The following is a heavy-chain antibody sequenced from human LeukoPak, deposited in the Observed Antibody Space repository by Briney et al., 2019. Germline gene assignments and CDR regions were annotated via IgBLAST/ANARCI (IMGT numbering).Heavy chain of an antibody. D-gene: IGHD4-17*01. CDR3: ARDNLYGDYTGWYFDL. CDR2: IKQDGSEK. Sequence: GGSLRLSCAASGFTFSSYWMSWVRQAPGKGLEWVANIKQDGSEKYYVDSVKGRFTISRDNAKNSLYLQMNSLRAEDTAVYYCARDNLYGDYTGWYFDLRGRGTLVTVSS. V-gene: IGHV3-7*01. CDR1: GFTFSSYW. J-gene: IGHJ2*01.